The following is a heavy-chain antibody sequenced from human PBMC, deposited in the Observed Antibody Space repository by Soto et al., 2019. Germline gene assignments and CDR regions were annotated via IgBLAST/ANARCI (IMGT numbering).Heavy chain of an antibody. CDR2: IVVDSGDT. V-gene: IGHV1-58*01. Sequence: GASVKASCKASGFTFSSASVQWVRQARGQRLEWIGWIVVDSGDTNFAQKFHERVTITRDMSTRTAYMELSRLRSEDTAVYYCAAERLLYGMDVWGQGTTVTVSS. CDR1: GFTFSSAS. J-gene: IGHJ6*02. CDR3: AAERLLYGMDV.